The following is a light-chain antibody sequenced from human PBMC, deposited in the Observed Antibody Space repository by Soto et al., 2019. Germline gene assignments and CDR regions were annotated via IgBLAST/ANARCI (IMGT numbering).Light chain of an antibody. CDR1: QTVYYN. V-gene: IGKV3-15*01. Sequence: ELVMTQSPATLSVSPGERATLSCRASQTVYYNFAWYQQRPGQAPRLLIYDASIRATGTPARFSGSGSGTEFTLTISSLQSEDFAVYYCQQYNNWPPYTFGQGTKLEIK. CDR2: DAS. CDR3: QQYNNWPPYT. J-gene: IGKJ2*01.